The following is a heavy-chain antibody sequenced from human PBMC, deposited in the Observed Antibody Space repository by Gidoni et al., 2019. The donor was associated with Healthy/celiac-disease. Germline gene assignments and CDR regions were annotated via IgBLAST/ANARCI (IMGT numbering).Heavy chain of an antibody. CDR3: ARAGRTYDFWSGYHSLGDY. J-gene: IGHJ4*02. Sequence: QGQLVECGGGVVQPGRALRLSWAAAGFTFSSYAMHWVRQPPGKGLEGVAVISYDGSNQYYADSVKGRFTISRDNSKNTLYLQMNSLRAEDTAVYYCARAGRTYDFWSGYHSLGDYWGQGTLVTVSS. D-gene: IGHD3-3*01. V-gene: IGHV3-30*01. CDR2: ISYDGSNQ. CDR1: GFTFSSYA.